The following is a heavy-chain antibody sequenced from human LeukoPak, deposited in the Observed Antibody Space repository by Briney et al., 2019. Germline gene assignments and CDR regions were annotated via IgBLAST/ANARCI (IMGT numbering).Heavy chain of an antibody. CDR1: GFSFSNYA. V-gene: IGHV3-11*04. CDR3: ARGVVVITTSLDY. D-gene: IGHD3-22*01. CDR2: ISSSGSTI. J-gene: IGHJ4*02. Sequence: GGSLRLSCAASGFSFSNYAMSWVRQAPGKGLEWVSYISSSGSTIYSADSVKGRFTISRDNAKNSLYLQMNSLTGEDTAVYYCARGVVVITTSLDYWGQGTLVTVSS.